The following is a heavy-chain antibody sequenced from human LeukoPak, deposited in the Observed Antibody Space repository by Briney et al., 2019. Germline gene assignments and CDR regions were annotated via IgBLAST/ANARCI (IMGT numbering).Heavy chain of an antibody. J-gene: IGHJ4*02. V-gene: IGHV3-33*06. D-gene: IGHD4/OR15-4a*01. CDR3: AKESGALGAPLYDY. CDR2: IWYDGSPK. Sequence: PGRSLRLSCAASGFTFSNYAMHWVRQAPGKGLEWVAVIWYDGSPKYYPDSVKGRFTISRDNSKNMLYLQMNSLRAEDTAVYYCAKESGALGAPLYDYWGQGILVTGSS. CDR1: GFTFSNYA.